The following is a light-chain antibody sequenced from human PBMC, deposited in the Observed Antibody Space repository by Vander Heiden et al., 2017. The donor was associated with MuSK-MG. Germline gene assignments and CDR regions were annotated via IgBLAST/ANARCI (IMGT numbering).Light chain of an antibody. J-gene: IGKJ2*01. Sequence: DIAMTPSPDSLAVCLAHLATINCKSSQSVLYSSNNKNYLAWYQQKPGQPPKLLISWASTRDCGVPDRFSGRASATDFTLTISMLHAEDVAVYYCQQYDTTPYTFGQGTKLEIK. CDR1: QSVLYSSNNKNY. CDR3: QQYDTTPYT. CDR2: WAS. V-gene: IGKV4-1*01.